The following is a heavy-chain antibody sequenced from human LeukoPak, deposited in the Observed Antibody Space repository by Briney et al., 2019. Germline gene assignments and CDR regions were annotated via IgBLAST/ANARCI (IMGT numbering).Heavy chain of an antibody. J-gene: IGHJ4*02. D-gene: IGHD6-19*01. V-gene: IGHV1-18*01. CDR3: ARDIGYSSGWYNPIDY. CDR2: ISAYNGST. CDR1: GYTFTSYG. Sequence: ASVKVSCKASGYTFTSYGISWVRQAPGQGLEWMGWISAYNGSTNYAQKLQGRVTMTTDTSTSTAYMELRSLRSDDTAVYYCARDIGYSSGWYNPIDYWGQGTLVTVSS.